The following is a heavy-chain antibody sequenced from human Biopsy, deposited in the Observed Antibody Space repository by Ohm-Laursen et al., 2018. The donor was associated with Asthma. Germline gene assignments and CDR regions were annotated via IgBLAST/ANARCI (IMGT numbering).Heavy chain of an antibody. V-gene: IGHV4-31*03. CDR1: GAAISRGGYY. J-gene: IGHJ3*01. CDR3: ARDAGSAWSSGLDVFDF. Sequence: SDTLSLTCSVSGAAISRGGYYWSWIRRPPGKGLEWIGYIYTDGSTDYNPSLKSRLSMSVDTSMNQFSLKLTSVTAADTAVYFCARDAGSAWSSGLDVFDFWGHGTMVTVSS. CDR2: IYTDGST. D-gene: IGHD6-19*01.